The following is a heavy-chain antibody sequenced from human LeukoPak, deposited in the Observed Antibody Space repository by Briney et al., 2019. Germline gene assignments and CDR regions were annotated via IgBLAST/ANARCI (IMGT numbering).Heavy chain of an antibody. CDR1: GFTFSHAW. CDR2: IKSKAHGGTT. J-gene: IGHJ4*02. Sequence: PGGSLRLSCAASGFTFSHAWLSWVRQAPGKGLEWVGHIKSKAHGGTTDYAAPVKGRFTISRDDSKNMLYLEMNSLTTEDTAIYYCSPRDYWGQGTLDTVSS. CDR3: SPRDY. V-gene: IGHV3-15*01.